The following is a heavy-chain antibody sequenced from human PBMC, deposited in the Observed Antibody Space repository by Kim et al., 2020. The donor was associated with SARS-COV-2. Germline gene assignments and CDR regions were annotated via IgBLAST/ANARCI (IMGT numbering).Heavy chain of an antibody. J-gene: IGHJ3*02. CDR3: ARDLNPTSSYDFWSGYYPPNAFDI. V-gene: IGHV3-21*01. CDR2: ISSSSSYI. CDR1: GFTFSSYS. Sequence: GGSLRLSCAASGFTFSSYSMNWVRQAPGKGLEWVSSISSSSSYIYYADSVKGRFTISRDNAKNSLYLQMNSLRAEDTAVYYCARDLNPTSSYDFWSGYYPPNAFDIWGQGTMVTVSS. D-gene: IGHD3-3*01.